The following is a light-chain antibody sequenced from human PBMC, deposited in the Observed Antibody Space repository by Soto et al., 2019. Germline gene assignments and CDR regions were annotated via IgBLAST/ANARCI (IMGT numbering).Light chain of an antibody. CDR3: QQYNSYSWT. Sequence: DIQMTQSPSTLSACVGDRVTITCRASQSISSWLAWYPQKPGKAPKLLIYKAFSLESGVPSRFIGSGSGTEFTLTISSLQPDDFATYYCQQYNSYSWTFGQGTKVEIK. CDR1: QSISSW. CDR2: KAF. V-gene: IGKV1-5*03. J-gene: IGKJ1*01.